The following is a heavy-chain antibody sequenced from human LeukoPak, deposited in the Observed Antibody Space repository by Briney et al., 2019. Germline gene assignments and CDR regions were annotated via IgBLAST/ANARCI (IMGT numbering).Heavy chain of an antibody. CDR1: GFTFSSYG. D-gene: IGHD3-22*01. CDR2: IWYDGSNK. CDR3: ANEWLVPPYYYYYMDV. V-gene: IGHV3-33*06. Sequence: GRSLRLSCAASGFTFSSYGMHWVRQAPGKGLEWVAVIWYDGSNKYYADSVKGRFTISRDNSKNTLYLQMNSLRAEDTAVYYCANEWLVPPYYYYYMDVWGKGTTVTVSS. J-gene: IGHJ6*03.